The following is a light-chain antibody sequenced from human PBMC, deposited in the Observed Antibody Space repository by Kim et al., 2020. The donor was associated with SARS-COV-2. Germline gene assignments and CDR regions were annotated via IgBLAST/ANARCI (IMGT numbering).Light chain of an antibody. CDR2: AAS. J-gene: IGKJ4*01. Sequence: DTQMTQSPSSLSASVGDRVTITCRASQRISNFLSWYQQKSGRAPKLLIYAASSLQSGVPSRFSGSGSGTDFTLTISSLQPEDFATYYCQQYYYSPLTFGGGTNVDIK. CDR1: QRISNF. CDR3: QQYYYSPLT. V-gene: IGKV1-39*01.